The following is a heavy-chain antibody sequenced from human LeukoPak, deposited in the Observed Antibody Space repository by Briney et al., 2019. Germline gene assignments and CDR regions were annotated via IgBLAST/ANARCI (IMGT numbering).Heavy chain of an antibody. D-gene: IGHD3-22*01. CDR2: IYSGGST. V-gene: IGHV3-66*01. CDR3: ARVLVAVFDY. J-gene: IGHJ4*02. Sequence: GGSLRLSCAASGFTVSSNYMSWVRQAPGKGLEWVSVIYSGGSTYYADSVKGRFTIPRDNSKNTLYLQMNSLRAEDTAVYYCARVLVAVFDYWGQGTLVTVSS. CDR1: GFTVSSNY.